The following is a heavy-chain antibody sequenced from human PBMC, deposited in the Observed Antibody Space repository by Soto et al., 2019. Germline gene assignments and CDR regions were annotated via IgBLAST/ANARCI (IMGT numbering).Heavy chain of an antibody. CDR3: AGRYCTNGVCYTNYYYYIDA. V-gene: IGHV3-23*01. D-gene: IGHD2-8*01. Sequence: EVQLLESGGGLVQPGGSLRLSCAASGFTFSTYAMSWVRQAPGKGLEWVSTITTSGGNTYYADSVQGRFTISRDTSKNTLYLQMNSLRAEYTAVYYCAGRYCTNGVCYTNYYYYIDAWAKGTTVTVSS. J-gene: IGHJ6*03. CDR1: GFTFSTYA. CDR2: ITTSGGNT.